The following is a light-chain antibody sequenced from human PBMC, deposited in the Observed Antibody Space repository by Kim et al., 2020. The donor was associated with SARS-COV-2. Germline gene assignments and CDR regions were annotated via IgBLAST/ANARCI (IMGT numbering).Light chain of an antibody. J-gene: IGLJ3*02. CDR3: LLYYGDAWV. Sequence: PGGTVTLTCAASTGAVTSGYYPTWFQQKPGQPPRALIYSTSNKPPWTPARFSGSLLGGKAALTLSRVQPEDEGEYYCLLYYGDAWVFGGGTQLTVL. CDR2: STS. CDR1: TGAVTSGYY. V-gene: IGLV7-43*01.